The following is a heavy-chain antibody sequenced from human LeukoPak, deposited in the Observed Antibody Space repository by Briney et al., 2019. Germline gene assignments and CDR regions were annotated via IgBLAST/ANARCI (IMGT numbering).Heavy chain of an antibody. CDR1: GFTFSSYA. CDR2: ISGSGGST. CDR3: AKEFTDYYDSSGYPVGYFDY. Sequence: GGSLRLSRAASGFTFSSYAMSWVRQAPGKGLEWVSAISGSGGSTYYADSVKGRFTISRDNSKNTLYLQMNSLRAEDTAVYYCAKEFTDYYDSSGYPVGYFDYWGQGTLVTVSS. V-gene: IGHV3-23*01. J-gene: IGHJ4*02. D-gene: IGHD3-22*01.